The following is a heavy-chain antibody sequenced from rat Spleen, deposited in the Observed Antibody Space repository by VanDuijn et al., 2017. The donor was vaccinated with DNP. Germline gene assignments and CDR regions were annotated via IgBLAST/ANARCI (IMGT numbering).Heavy chain of an antibody. Sequence: EVQLQESGPGLVKPSQSLSLTCSVTDYSITSNYWAWIRKFPGNKMEWMGYINYSGSTGYNPSLKSRISITRDTSKNQFFLQVNSVTTEDTATYYCARGLNYGGYNYYWYFDFWGPGTMVTVSS. CDR3: ARGLNYGGYNYYWYFDF. CDR1: DYSITSNY. CDR2: INYSGST. J-gene: IGHJ1*01. D-gene: IGHD1-11*01. V-gene: IGHV3-1*01.